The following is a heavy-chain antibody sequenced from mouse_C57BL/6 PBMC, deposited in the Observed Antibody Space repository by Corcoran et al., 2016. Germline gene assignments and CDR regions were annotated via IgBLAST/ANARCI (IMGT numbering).Heavy chain of an antibody. D-gene: IGHD1-1*01. V-gene: IGHV1-19*01. CDR1: GYTFTDYY. CDR2: INPYNGGT. J-gene: IGHJ3*01. CDR3: ARSNPLIYYYGSSFAY. Sequence: EVQLQQSGPVLVKPGASVKMSCKASGYTFTDYYMNWVKQSHGKSLEWIGVINPYNGGTSYNQKFKGKATLTVDKSSSTAYMELNSLTSEDSAVYYCARSNPLIYYYGSSFAYWGQGTLVTVSA.